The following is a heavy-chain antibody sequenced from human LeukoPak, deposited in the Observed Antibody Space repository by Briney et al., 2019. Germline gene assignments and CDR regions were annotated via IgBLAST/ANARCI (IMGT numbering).Heavy chain of an antibody. J-gene: IGHJ4*02. CDR1: GGSISSGSYY. CDR2: IYTSGST. D-gene: IGHD7-27*01. V-gene: IGHV4-61*02. Sequence: PSQTLSLTCTVSGGSISSGSYYWSWIRQPAGKGLEWIGRIYTSGSTNYNPSLKSRVTISVDTSKNQFSLKLSSVTAADTAVYYCARERGSLTGVFDYWGQGTLVTVSS. CDR3: ARERGSLTGVFDY.